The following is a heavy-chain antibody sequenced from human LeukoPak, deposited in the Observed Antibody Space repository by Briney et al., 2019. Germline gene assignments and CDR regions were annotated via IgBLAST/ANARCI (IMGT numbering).Heavy chain of an antibody. CDR3: ARGKYSSSWYIFDP. CDR1: GGSVSSDNYY. Sequence: SETLSLTCTVTGGSVSSDNYYWSWIRQPPGKGLEWIGYMYNSGSTNCSPSLKSRVTMSADTSKNQLSLKLSAVTAADTAVYYCARGKYSSSWYIFDPWGQGALVTVSS. CDR2: MYNSGST. V-gene: IGHV4-61*01. J-gene: IGHJ5*02. D-gene: IGHD6-13*01.